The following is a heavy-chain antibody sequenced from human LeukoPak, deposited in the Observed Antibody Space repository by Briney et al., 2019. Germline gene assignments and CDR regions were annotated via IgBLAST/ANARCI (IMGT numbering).Heavy chain of an antibody. J-gene: IGHJ4*02. Sequence: GGSLRLSCAASGFTFSSYEMNWVRQAPGKGLEWVSYISSSGSTIYYADSVKGRFTISRDNAKNSLYLQMNSLRAEDTAVYYCASPSSSGYYADYWGQGTLVTVSS. V-gene: IGHV3-48*03. D-gene: IGHD3-22*01. CDR1: GFTFSSYE. CDR2: ISSSGSTI. CDR3: ASPSSSGYYADY.